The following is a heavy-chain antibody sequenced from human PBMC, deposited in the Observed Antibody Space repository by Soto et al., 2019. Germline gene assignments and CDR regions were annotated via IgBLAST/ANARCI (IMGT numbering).Heavy chain of an antibody. CDR2: IYYSGST. V-gene: IGHV4-30-4*01. D-gene: IGHD5-12*01. CDR3: ARAIVVTIGGMDV. Sequence: SETLSLTCSVSGGSINSGDYYWSWVRQPPGKGLEWIGYIYYSGSTYFNPSLKSRVTISKDTSRNQFSLRLSSVTAADTAVYYCARAIVVTIGGMDVWGQGTTVTVSS. CDR1: GGSINSGDYY. J-gene: IGHJ6*02.